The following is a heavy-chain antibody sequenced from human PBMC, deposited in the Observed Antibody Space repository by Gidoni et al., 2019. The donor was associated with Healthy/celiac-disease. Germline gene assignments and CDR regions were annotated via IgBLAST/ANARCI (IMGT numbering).Heavy chain of an antibody. CDR1: GGSFSGYY. J-gene: IGHJ5*02. CDR3: ARGAGGGHITGIPHPFDP. Sequence: QVQLQQWGAGLLKPSETLSLTCAVYGGSFSGYYWSWIRQPPGKGLEWIGEINHSGSTNYNPSLKSRVTISVDTSKNQFSLKLSSVTAADTAVYYCARGAGGGHITGIPHPFDPWGQGTLATVSS. D-gene: IGHD1-20*01. V-gene: IGHV4-34*01. CDR2: INHSGST.